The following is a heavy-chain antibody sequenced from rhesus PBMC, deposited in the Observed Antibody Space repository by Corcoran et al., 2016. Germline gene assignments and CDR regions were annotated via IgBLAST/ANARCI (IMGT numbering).Heavy chain of an antibody. CDR2: INGNSGST. CDR1: GASLSSYW. V-gene: IGHV4-80*01. Sequence: QVQLQESGPGLVKPSEPLSLPCAVSGASLSSYWWNWILQPPGKGLEWIGEINGNSGSTNYNPSLKSRVTISKDASKNQFSLKLSSVTAADTAVYYCARTGSNSPWWYFDIWGPGTPITISS. D-gene: IGHD4-29*01. CDR3: ARTGSNSPWWYFDI. J-gene: IGHJ2*01.